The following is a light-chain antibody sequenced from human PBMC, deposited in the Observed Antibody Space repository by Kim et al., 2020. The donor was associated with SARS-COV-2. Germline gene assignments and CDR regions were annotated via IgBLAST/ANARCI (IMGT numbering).Light chain of an antibody. J-gene: IGLJ2*01. CDR3: NSRDSSGDHVV. Sequence: LGQTVRLTCQGDSLRNYYATWYQQRPGQAPVLVLYGKYNRPSGIPDRFSGSASGNTASLTITGAQAEDEADYFCNSRDSSGDHVVFGGGTQLTVL. CDR2: GKY. CDR1: SLRNYY. V-gene: IGLV3-19*01.